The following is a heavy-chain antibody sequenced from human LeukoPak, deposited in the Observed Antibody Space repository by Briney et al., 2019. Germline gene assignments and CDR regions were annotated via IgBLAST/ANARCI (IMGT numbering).Heavy chain of an antibody. D-gene: IGHD3-22*01. Sequence: GGSLRLSCAASGFTFSSYWMSWVRQAPGKGLEWVANIKQDGSEKYYVDSVKGRFTISRDNAKNSLYLQMNSLRADDTAVYYCAKDRRNSLSTGYYSFDYWGQGTLVTVSS. CDR1: GFTFSSYW. J-gene: IGHJ4*02. V-gene: IGHV3-7*03. CDR3: AKDRRNSLSTGYYSFDY. CDR2: IKQDGSEK.